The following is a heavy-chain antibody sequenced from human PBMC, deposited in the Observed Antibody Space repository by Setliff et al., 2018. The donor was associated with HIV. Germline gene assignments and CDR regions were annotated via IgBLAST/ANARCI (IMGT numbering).Heavy chain of an antibody. D-gene: IGHD4-4*01. V-gene: IGHV4-31*03. CDR1: GGSISRGGRY. CDR2: VYYTGES. CDR3: ASATVGGASPFDS. J-gene: IGHJ4*02. Sequence: PSETLSLTCSVYGGSISRGGRYWGWIRQHPGRGLEWLGYVYYTGESFYKPSLGGRVTILQDKSKNQFSLELRSVTAADTAVYYCASATVGGASPFDSWGPGTLVNVSS.